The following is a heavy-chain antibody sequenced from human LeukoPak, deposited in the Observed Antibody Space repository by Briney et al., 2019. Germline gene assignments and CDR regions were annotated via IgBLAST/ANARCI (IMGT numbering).Heavy chain of an antibody. Sequence: GGSLRLSCAASGFTVSSNYMSWVRQAPGKGLEWVSAISGSGGGTYYADSVKGRFTISRDNAKNSLYLQMNSLRDEDTAVYYCARTIAEAGHYFDYWGQGTLVTVSS. CDR2: ISGSGGGT. D-gene: IGHD6-19*01. CDR1: GFTVSSNY. V-gene: IGHV3-23*01. J-gene: IGHJ4*02. CDR3: ARTIAEAGHYFDY.